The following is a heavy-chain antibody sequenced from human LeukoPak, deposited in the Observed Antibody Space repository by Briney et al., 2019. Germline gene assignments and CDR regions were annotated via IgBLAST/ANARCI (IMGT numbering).Heavy chain of an antibody. CDR3: AKVGSGYYYALFDY. D-gene: IGHD3-22*01. J-gene: IGHJ4*02. CDR2: ISGSGGST. Sequence: PGGSLRLSCAASGFTFNNYAIHWVRQAPGKGLEWVSAISGSGGSTYYADSVKGRFTISRDNSKNTLYLQMNSLRAEDTAVYYCAKVGSGYYYALFDYWGQGTLVTVSS. CDR1: GFTFNNYA. V-gene: IGHV3-23*01.